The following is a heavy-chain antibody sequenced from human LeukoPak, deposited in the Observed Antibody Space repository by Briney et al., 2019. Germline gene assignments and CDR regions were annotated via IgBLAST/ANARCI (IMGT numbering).Heavy chain of an antibody. Sequence: ASVKVSCKASGYTFTSYGISWVRQAPGQGLEWMGWISAYNGNTNYAQKLQGRVTMTTDTSTSTAYMELRSLRSDDTAVYYCARDWVFGPNSPKSDYSGQGTLVPVSS. CDR3: ARDWVFGPNSPKSDY. CDR1: GYTFTSYG. D-gene: IGHD3/OR15-3a*01. J-gene: IGHJ4*02. CDR2: ISAYNGNT. V-gene: IGHV1-18*01.